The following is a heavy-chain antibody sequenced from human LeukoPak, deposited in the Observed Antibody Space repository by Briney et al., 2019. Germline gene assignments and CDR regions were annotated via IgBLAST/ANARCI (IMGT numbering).Heavy chain of an antibody. D-gene: IGHD3-10*01. V-gene: IGHV1-69-2*01. CDR1: GYTFTDYY. Sequence: GATVKISCMASGYTFTDYYMLWVQQAPGKGLEWMGRVDPEDGETIYAEKFQGRVTITADTSTDTAYMELSSLRSEDTAVYYCATGPKGSGSYYNTKSLFFDYWGQGTLVTVSS. J-gene: IGHJ4*02. CDR2: VDPEDGET. CDR3: ATGPKGSGSYYNTKSLFFDY.